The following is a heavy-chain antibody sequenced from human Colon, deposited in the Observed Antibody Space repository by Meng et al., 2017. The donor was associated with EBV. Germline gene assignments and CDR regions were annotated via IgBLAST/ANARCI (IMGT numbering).Heavy chain of an antibody. CDR1: GGSLSGAY. CDR3: ARRPTGIDY. J-gene: IGHJ4*02. D-gene: IGHD2-8*02. Sequence: QVKRQQGGGGMLKPSETLSLTCAVNGGSLSGAYWNWIRQPPGKGLEWIGEIIHGGSPSYNPSLKSRVTISIDTSKNQLSLMLSSVTAADTAVYYCARRPTGIDYWGQGTLVTVSS. V-gene: IGHV4-34*12. CDR2: IIHGGSP.